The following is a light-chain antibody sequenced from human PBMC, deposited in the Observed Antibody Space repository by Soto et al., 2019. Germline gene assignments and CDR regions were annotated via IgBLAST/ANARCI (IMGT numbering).Light chain of an antibody. J-gene: IGLJ1*01. V-gene: IGLV2-11*01. CDR2: DVS. CDR1: SSDVGGYNY. CDR3: CSYAGSYSYV. Sequence: QSALTQPRSVSGSPGQSVTISCTGTSSDVGGYNYVSWYQQHPGKAPKLMIYDVSKQPSGVPDRFSGSKSGNTASLTISGLQAEDEDCCSYAGSYSYVFGTGTKLTVL.